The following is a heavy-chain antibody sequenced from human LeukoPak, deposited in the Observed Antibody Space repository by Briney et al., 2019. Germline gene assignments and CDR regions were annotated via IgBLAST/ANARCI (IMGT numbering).Heavy chain of an antibody. CDR3: ARVQYDFWSGYHSNDAFDI. J-gene: IGHJ3*02. CDR1: GYTFTVYY. CDR2: INPNSGGT. V-gene: IGHV1-2*02. Sequence: RASVTVSCTASGYTFTVYYMHWVRQAPGQGLEWMGWINPNSGGTNYAQKFQGRVTMTRDTSISTAYMELSRLRSDDTAVYYCARVQYDFWSGYHSNDAFDIWGQGTMVTVSS. D-gene: IGHD3-3*01.